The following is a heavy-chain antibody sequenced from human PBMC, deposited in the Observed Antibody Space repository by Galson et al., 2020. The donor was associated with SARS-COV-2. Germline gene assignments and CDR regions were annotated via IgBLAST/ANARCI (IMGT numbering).Heavy chain of an antibody. J-gene: IGHJ4*02. D-gene: IGHD6-19*01. V-gene: IGHV5-51*01. CDR3: ARQGDRSGWYDNYYFDY. Sequence: GESLKISCQGSGYSFTSYWLGWGRQMPGQGLEWMGIIYPGDSDTRYSPPFQGPVTISADKSISTAYLQWSSLKASDTAMYYCARQGDRSGWYDNYYFDYWGQGTLVTVSS. CDR1: GYSFTSYW. CDR2: IYPGDSDT.